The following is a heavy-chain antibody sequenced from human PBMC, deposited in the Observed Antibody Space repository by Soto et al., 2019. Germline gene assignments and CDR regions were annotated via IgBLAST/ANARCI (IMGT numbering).Heavy chain of an antibody. V-gene: IGHV3-11*01. CDR1: GFTFTDYY. Sequence: QVQLVESGGGLVKPGGSLRLSCAASGFTFTDYYMSWIRQAPGKGLEWVSYISSSGSTIYFADSVKGRFTISRDNAKNSLYLQLNSLRAEDTAGYYCARVSGSGCACIEYWGQGTLVTVSS. CDR2: ISSSGSTI. J-gene: IGHJ4*02. D-gene: IGHD2-15*01. CDR3: ARVSGSGCACIEY.